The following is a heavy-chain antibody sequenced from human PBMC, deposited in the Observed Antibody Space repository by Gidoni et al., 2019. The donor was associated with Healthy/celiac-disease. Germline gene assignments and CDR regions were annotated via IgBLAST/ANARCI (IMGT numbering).Heavy chain of an antibody. D-gene: IGHD3-3*01. CDR2: IYDSGST. CDR3: ARAPSTIAVFWNNWFDP. J-gene: IGHJ5*02. CDR1: GGSISSGGYY. Sequence: QVQLQESGPGLVKPSQTLSLTCTVSGGSISSGGYYWSWIRQHPGKGLEWIGYIYDSGSTYYNPSLKSRVTISVDTSKNQFSLKLSSVTAADTDVYYCARAPSTIAVFWNNWFDPWGQGTLVTVSS. V-gene: IGHV4-31*03.